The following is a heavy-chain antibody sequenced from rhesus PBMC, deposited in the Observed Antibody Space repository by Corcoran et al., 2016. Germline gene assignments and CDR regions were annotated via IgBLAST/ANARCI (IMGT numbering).Heavy chain of an antibody. V-gene: IGHV4S18*01. J-gene: IGHJ2*01. CDR1: GGSISSSNW. CDR2: IYSNTKST. D-gene: IGHD4-29*01. CDR3: AREHGSSGWYFDI. Sequence: QVQLQESGPGLVKPSETLSLTCAVSGGSISSSNWWSWIRQHPGKGLEWIGGIYSNTKSTNYHPSLKSRVTISKDTSKNQFSLKLTSVTAADTAVYYCAREHGSSGWYFDIWGPGTPITISS.